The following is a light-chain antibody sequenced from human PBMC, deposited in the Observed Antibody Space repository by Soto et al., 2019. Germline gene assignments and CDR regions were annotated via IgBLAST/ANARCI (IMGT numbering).Light chain of an antibody. J-gene: IGLJ1*01. CDR3: CSYAGSNTFYV. CDR1: TSDVGAYNS. CDR2: DVT. V-gene: IGLV2-11*01. Sequence: QSALTQPRSVSGSRGQSVTISCTGTTSDVGAYNSVSWYQHQPGKVPDLLIYDVTKRPSGVPDRSSGSKSGNTASLTISGLQGDDDADYFCCSYAGSNTFYVFGTGTKVTVL.